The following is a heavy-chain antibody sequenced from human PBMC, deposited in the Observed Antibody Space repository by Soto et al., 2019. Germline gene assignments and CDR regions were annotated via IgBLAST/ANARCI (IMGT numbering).Heavy chain of an antibody. V-gene: IGHV1-24*01. D-gene: IGHD3-10*01. CDR2: FDPEDGET. CDR3: ATEGNYYGSGSYYKAGNWFDP. CDR1: GYTLTELS. J-gene: IGHJ5*02. Sequence: VASVKVSCKVSGYTLTELSMHWVRQAPGKGLEWMGGFDPEDGETIYAQKFQGRVTMTEDTSTDTAYMELSSLRSEDTAVYYCATEGNYYGSGSYYKAGNWFDPWGQGTLVTVSS.